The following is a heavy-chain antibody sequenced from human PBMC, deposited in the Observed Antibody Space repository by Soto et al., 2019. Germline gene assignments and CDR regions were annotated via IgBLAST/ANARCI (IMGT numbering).Heavy chain of an antibody. V-gene: IGHV1-69*13. D-gene: IGHD2-2*01. CDR2: IIPIFGTP. CDR1: GGTFTNYA. CDR3: ARERSVGYCITTTCPKPFYYYAMDV. Sequence: SVKVSCKASGGTFTNYAFSWVRQAPGQGLEWMGGIIPIFGTPDYAQKFQGRVTITADESTRTASMELSSLRSDDTAVYYCARERSVGYCITTTCPKPFYYYAMDVWGQGTTVTVPS. J-gene: IGHJ6*02.